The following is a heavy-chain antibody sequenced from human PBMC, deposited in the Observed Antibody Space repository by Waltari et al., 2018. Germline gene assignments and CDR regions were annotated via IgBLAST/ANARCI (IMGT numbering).Heavy chain of an antibody. V-gene: IGHV4-34*01. CDR3: ARAYCSGGSCPTSGGYFDL. D-gene: IGHD2-15*01. J-gene: IGHJ2*01. Sequence: QVQLQQWGAGLLKPSETLSLTCAVYGGSFSGYYLSWIRQPPGKGLEWIGEINHSGSTNYNPSLKSRVTISVDTSKNQFSLKLSSVTAADTAVYYCARAYCSGGSCPTSGGYFDLWGRGTLVTVSS. CDR2: INHSGST. CDR1: GGSFSGYY.